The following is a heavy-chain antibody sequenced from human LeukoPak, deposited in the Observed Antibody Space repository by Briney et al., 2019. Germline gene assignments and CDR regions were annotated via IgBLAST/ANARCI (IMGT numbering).Heavy chain of an antibody. V-gene: IGHV4-59*01. CDR3: ARDGYYYDSSGYSGAFDI. Sequence: SETLSLTCTVSGGSISSYYWSWLRQPPGKGLEWIGYIYYSGSTNYNPSLKSRVTISVGTSKNQFSLKLSSVTAAGTAVYYCARDGYYYDSSGYSGAFDIWGQGTMVTVSS. J-gene: IGHJ3*02. CDR2: IYYSGST. CDR1: GGSISSYY. D-gene: IGHD3-22*01.